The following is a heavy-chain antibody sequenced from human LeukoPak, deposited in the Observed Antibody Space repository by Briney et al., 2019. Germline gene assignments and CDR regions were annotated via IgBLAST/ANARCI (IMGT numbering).Heavy chain of an antibody. J-gene: IGHJ4*02. V-gene: IGHV3-30*04. CDR2: ISYDGSNK. Sequence: GRSLRLSCAASGFTFSSYAMDWVRQAPGKGLEWVAVISYDGSNKYYADSVKGRFTISRGNSKNTLYLQMNSLRAEDTAVYYCARVVNDFWSPFDYWGQGTLVTVSS. D-gene: IGHD3-3*01. CDR1: GFTFSSYA. CDR3: ARVVNDFWSPFDY.